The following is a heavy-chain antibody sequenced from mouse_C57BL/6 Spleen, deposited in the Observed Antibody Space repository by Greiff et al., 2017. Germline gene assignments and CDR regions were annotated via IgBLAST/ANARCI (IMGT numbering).Heavy chain of an antibody. V-gene: IGHV1-64*01. D-gene: IGHD2-2*01. CDR3: STMVTTGYAMDY. J-gene: IGHJ4*01. Sequence: QVQLQQSGAELVKPGASVKLSCKASGYTFTSYWMHWVKQRPGQGLEWIGMIPPNSGSTNYNEKFKSKATLTVDKSSSTAYMQLSSLTSEDSAVYYCSTMVTTGYAMDYWGQGTSVTVSS. CDR1: GYTFTSYW. CDR2: IPPNSGST.